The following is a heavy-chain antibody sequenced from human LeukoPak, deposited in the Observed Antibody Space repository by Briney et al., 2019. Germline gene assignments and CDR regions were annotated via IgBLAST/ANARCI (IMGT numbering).Heavy chain of an antibody. V-gene: IGHV1-2*02. J-gene: IGHJ4*02. CDR3: ARDSSNRWELPN. Sequence: ASVKVSCKASGCTFTGYYMHWVRQAPGQGLEWMGWINPNSGGTNYAQKFQGRVTITADKSTSTAYMELSSLRSEDTAVYYCARDSSNRWELPNWGQGTLVTVSS. CDR2: INPNSGGT. CDR1: GCTFTGYY. D-gene: IGHD1-26*01.